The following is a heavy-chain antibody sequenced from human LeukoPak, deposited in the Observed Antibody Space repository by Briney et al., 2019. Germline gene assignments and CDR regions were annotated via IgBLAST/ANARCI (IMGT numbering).Heavy chain of an antibody. J-gene: IGHJ4*02. Sequence: VASVKVSCKASGYTFTSYDINWVRQATGQGLEWMGWMNPNSGNTGYAQKFQGRVTMTRNTSISTAYMELSSLRSEDTAVYYCARSTRPSYYDFWSGYYPRLDYWGQGTLVTVSS. D-gene: IGHD3-3*01. CDR1: GYTFTSYD. CDR2: MNPNSGNT. CDR3: ARSTRPSYYDFWSGYYPRLDY. V-gene: IGHV1-8*01.